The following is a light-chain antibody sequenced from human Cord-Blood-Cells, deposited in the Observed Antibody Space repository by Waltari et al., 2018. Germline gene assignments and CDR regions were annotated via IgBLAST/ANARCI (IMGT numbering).Light chain of an antibody. J-gene: IGKJ4*02. CDR1: QSISSY. V-gene: IGKV1-39*01. Sequence: DIKMTKPPSSLSASVGDRVTIPCRASQSISSYLDWYQQKPGKAPKLLLYAASSLKTGGPSRFSGSGSWTNVTLTISSLQPEDFSTFYCQQSYNTPLTFGGGTKVEIK. CDR3: QQSYNTPLT. CDR2: AAS.